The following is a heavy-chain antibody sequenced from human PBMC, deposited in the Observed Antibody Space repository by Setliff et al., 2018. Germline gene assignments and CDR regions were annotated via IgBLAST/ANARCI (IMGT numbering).Heavy chain of an antibody. D-gene: IGHD1-1*01. CDR1: GFVFGTYG. J-gene: IGHJ4*02. CDR3: AKVKKQLIRGSGFDY. CDR2: ISDDGSNE. V-gene: IGHV3-33*05. Sequence: PGESLKISCAASGFVFGTYGMHWVRQAPVKGLEWVATISDDGSNEFYEDSVKGRFTISRDNSENTLDLQMNSLRVEDTALYYCAKVKKQLIRGSGFDYWGQGTLVTVSS.